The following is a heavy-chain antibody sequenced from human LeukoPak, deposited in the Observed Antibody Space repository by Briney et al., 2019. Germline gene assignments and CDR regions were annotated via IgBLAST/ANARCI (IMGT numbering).Heavy chain of an antibody. D-gene: IGHD3-22*01. CDR1: GGTISSYY. V-gene: IGHV4-59*01. Sequence: SETLSLTGTVSGGTISSYYWSWIRQPPGKGLEWIGYIYYSGSPNYNPSLKSRVTISVDTSKNQFSLKLTSVTAADTAVYYCAIRPGSESSGYGTFDIWGQGSMVTVSS. J-gene: IGHJ3*02. CDR2: IYYSGSP. CDR3: AIRPGSESSGYGTFDI.